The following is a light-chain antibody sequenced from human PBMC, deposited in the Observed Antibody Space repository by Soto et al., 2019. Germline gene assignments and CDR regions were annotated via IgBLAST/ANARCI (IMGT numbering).Light chain of an antibody. J-gene: IGKJ1*01. CDR1: QSVSIW. Sequence: DIHMTQSPSTLSASVGDRVTITCRASQSVSIWLAWYQQKPGKAPNLLIYKTSSLASGVPARFSGSGSGTDFTLTISSLQPDDFAAYYCQHYNNYPWTFGQGTKVEIK. V-gene: IGKV1-5*03. CDR2: KTS. CDR3: QHYNNYPWT.